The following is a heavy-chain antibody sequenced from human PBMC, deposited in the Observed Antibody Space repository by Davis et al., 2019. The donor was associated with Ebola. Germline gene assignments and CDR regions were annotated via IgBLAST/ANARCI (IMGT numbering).Heavy chain of an antibody. Sequence: PSETLSLTCTVSGGSISSHYWSWIRQPPGKGLEWIGYFYYSGSTNYNPSLKSRVTISVDTSKNQFSLKLTSITAADTAVYYCARASDALDIWGQGTMVTVSS. J-gene: IGHJ3*02. CDR3: ARASDALDI. CDR2: FYYSGST. V-gene: IGHV4-59*11. CDR1: GGSISSHY.